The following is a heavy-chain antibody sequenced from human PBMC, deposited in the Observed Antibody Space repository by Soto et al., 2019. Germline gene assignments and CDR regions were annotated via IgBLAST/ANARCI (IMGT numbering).Heavy chain of an antibody. Sequence: QVQLQESGPGLVKPSQTLSLTCTVSGGSISSGGYYWSWIRQHPGKGLEWIGYIYYSGSTYYNPSLKSRVTISVDTSKNQFSLKLSSVTAADTAVYYCARGTVLRYFDWRASYDYWGQGTLVTVSS. CDR1: GGSISSGGYY. V-gene: IGHV4-31*03. CDR3: ARGTVLRYFDWRASYDY. J-gene: IGHJ4*02. CDR2: IYYSGST. D-gene: IGHD3-9*01.